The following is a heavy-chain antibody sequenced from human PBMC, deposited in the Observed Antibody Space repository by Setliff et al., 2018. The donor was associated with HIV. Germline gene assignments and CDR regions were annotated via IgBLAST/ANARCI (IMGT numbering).Heavy chain of an antibody. CDR1: GGSFSDNY. D-gene: IGHD3-22*01. CDR2: IYHTGSS. CDR3: ARDVLDLVISVYGF. J-gene: IGHJ4*02. V-gene: IGHV4-34*01. Sequence: PSETLSLTCAVYGGSFSDNYWGRIRQSPGKGLGWIGNIYHTGSSNYNPSLNERATISLDTSKNQFSLKLNSVTAADTAVYYCARDVLDLVISVYGFWGQGIPVTVSS.